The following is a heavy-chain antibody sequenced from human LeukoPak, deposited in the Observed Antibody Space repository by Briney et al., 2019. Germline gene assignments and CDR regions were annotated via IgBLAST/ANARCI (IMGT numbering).Heavy chain of an antibody. J-gene: IGHJ3*02. Sequence: GGSLRLSCAASGFTVSSNYMSWVRQAPGEGLEWVSVIYSGGSTYYADSAKGGFTISRDNSKNTLYLQMNSLRAEDTAVYYCASSKTVTTYYNAFDIWGQGTMVTVSS. CDR1: GFTVSSNY. CDR2: IYSGGST. V-gene: IGHV3-53*01. D-gene: IGHD4-17*01. CDR3: ASSKTVTTYYNAFDI.